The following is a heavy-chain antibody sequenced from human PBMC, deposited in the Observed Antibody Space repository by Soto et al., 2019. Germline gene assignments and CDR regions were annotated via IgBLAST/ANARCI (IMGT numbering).Heavy chain of an antibody. V-gene: IGHV3-33*01. Sequence: GGSLRLSCAASGFTFSSYGMHWVRQAPGKGLEWVAVIWYDGSNKYYADSVKGRFTISRDNSKNRLYLQMNSLRAEDTAVYYCARGLSLKSSGWYRGGDAFDIWGQGTMVTVSS. CDR1: GFTFSSYG. CDR3: ARGLSLKSSGWYRGGDAFDI. J-gene: IGHJ3*02. D-gene: IGHD6-19*01. CDR2: IWYDGSNK.